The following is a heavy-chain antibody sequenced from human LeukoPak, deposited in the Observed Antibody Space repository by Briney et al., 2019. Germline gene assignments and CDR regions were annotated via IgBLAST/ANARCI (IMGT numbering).Heavy chain of an antibody. J-gene: IGHJ3*02. CDR1: GFTVSSNS. Sequence: GGSLRLSCTVSGFTVSSNSMSWVRQAPGKGLEWVSVIYSGGSTYYADSVKGRFTISRDNSKNTLYLQMNSLRAEDTAVYYCARDRIWFGELWGAFDIWGQGTMVTVSS. CDR2: IYSGGST. D-gene: IGHD3-10*01. V-gene: IGHV3-53*01. CDR3: ARDRIWFGELWGAFDI.